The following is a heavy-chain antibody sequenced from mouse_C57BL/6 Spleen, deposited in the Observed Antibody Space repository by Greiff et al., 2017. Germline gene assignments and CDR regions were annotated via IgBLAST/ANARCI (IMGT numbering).Heavy chain of an antibody. D-gene: IGHD2-4*01. V-gene: IGHV7-3*01. Sequence: EVQVVESGGGLVQPGGSLSLSCAASGFTFTDYYMSWVRQPPGKALEWLGFIRNKANGYTTEYSASVKGRFTISRDNSQIILYLQMNALRAEDSASYYCAREGYDDEGFAYWGQGTLVTVSA. CDR1: GFTFTDYY. J-gene: IGHJ3*01. CDR3: AREGYDDEGFAY. CDR2: IRNKANGYTT.